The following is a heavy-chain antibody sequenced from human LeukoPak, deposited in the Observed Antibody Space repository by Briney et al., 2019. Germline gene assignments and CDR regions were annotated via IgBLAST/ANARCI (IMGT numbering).Heavy chain of an antibody. Sequence: VASVKVSCKASGYTFTSYDIIWVRQASGQGLEWMGWMNPNSGHTGYAHKFQGGVTMTRSTSISTAYMELTSLTSEDSAVYYCARSIVGVRKRNDYWGQGTLVTVSS. D-gene: IGHD1-26*01. CDR3: ARSIVGVRKRNDY. CDR1: GYTFTSYD. V-gene: IGHV1-8*01. J-gene: IGHJ4*02. CDR2: MNPNSGHT.